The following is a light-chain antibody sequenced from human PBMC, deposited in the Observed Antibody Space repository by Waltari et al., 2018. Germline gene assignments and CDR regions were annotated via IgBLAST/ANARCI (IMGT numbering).Light chain of an antibody. J-gene: IGLJ2*01. V-gene: IGLV2-11*01. CDR2: DVS. CDR1: SSDVGAYIH. Sequence: QSALTQPRSVSGSPGQSVTISCTGTSSDVGAYIHVSWYQQHPGKAPRVMIYDVSKRASGVPVRFSGSKSGNTASLTISGLQAEDESDYYCCSYVGSYTLIFGGGTKLTVL. CDR3: CSYVGSYTLI.